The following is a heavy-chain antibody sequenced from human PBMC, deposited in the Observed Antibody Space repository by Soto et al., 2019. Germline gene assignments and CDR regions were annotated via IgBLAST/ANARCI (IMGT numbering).Heavy chain of an antibody. CDR3: ARRYLSGSHDDY. V-gene: IGHV4-39*01. CDR2: IYYSGST. Sequence: QLQLQESGPGLVKPSETLSLTCTVSGGSISSSSYYWGWIRQPPGKGLEWIGSIYYSGSTYYNPSLKSRVNISVDTSKNQFSLKLSSVTAADTAVYYCARRYLSGSHDDYWGQGTLVTVSS. D-gene: IGHD1-26*01. CDR1: GGSISSSSYY. J-gene: IGHJ4*02.